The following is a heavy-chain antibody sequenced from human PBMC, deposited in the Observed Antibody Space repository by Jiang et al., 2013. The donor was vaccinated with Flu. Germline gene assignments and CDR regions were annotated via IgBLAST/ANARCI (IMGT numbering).Heavy chain of an antibody. CDR3: ARDEDQQATFDS. J-gene: IGHJ5*01. CDR2: IHHIGTT. D-gene: IGHD1/OR15-1a*01. V-gene: IGHV4-38-2*02. CDR1: GFSISSGLF. Sequence: GSGLVKPSETLSLTCTVSGFSISSGLFWGWVRQPPGKGLEWIASIHHIGTTFYNPSLRSRVSISLDTSKNQFSLKLSSVTAADTAVYYCARDEDQQATFDSWGQGTRVTVSS.